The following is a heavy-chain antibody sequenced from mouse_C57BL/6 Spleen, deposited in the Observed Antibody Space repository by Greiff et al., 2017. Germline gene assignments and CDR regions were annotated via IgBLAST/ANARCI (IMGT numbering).Heavy chain of an antibody. CDR2: IYPGSGST. Sequence: QVQLQPGAELVKPGASVKMSCKASGYTFTSYWITWVKQRPGQGLEWIGDIYPGSGSTNYNEKFKSKATLTVDTSSSTAYMQLSSLTSEDSAVYYCARRHYAMDYWGQGTSVTVSS. CDR1: GYTFTSYW. V-gene: IGHV1-55*01. J-gene: IGHJ4*01. CDR3: ARRHYAMDY.